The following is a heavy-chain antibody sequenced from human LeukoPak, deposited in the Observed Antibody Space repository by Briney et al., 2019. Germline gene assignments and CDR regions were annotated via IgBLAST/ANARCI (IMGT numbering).Heavy chain of an antibody. D-gene: IGHD3-10*01. CDR3: AREYYGSGSHQAGAFDI. Sequence: SQTLSLTCTVSGGSIGSGGYYWSWIRQHPGKGLEWIGYIYYSGSTYYNPSLKSRVTISVDTSKNQFSPKLSSVTAADTAVYYCAREYYGSGSHQAGAFDIWGQGTMVTVSS. CDR2: IYYSGST. CDR1: GGSIGSGGYY. J-gene: IGHJ3*02. V-gene: IGHV4-31*03.